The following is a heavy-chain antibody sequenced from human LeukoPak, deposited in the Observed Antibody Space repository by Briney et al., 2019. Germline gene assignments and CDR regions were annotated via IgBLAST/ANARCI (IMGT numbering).Heavy chain of an antibody. CDR1: GGSISSYY. CDR2: IYTSGST. D-gene: IGHD3-10*01. J-gene: IGHJ5*02. V-gene: IGHV4-4*07. CDR3: ARDATMVRGVIIEYNWFDP. Sequence: SETLSLTCTVSGGSISSYYWSWIRQPAGKGLEWIGRIYTSGSTNYNPSLKSRVTMSVDTSKNQFSLKLSSVTAADTAVYYCARDATMVRGVIIEYNWFDPWGQGTLVTVSS.